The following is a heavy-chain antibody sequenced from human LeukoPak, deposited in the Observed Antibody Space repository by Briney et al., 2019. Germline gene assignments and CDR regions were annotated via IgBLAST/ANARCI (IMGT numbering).Heavy chain of an antibody. J-gene: IGHJ5*02. CDR1: GYSISSENY. Sequence: PSETLSLTCVVSGYSISSENYWGWIRQPPGKGLEWIGNIYHNGGSYYNPSLKSRVTILVDTSKNQFSLKLSSVTAADTSVYYCAKAHTTTGIHHWFNPWGQGNLVTVSS. CDR3: AKAHTTTGIHHWFNP. CDR2: IYHNGGS. V-gene: IGHV4-38-2*01. D-gene: IGHD1-1*01.